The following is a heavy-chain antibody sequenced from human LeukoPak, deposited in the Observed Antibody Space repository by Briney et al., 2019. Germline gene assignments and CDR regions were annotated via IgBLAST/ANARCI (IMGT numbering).Heavy chain of an antibody. CDR2: IDPSDSYT. D-gene: IGHD2-2*03. J-gene: IGHJ4*02. CDR3: ARWISASRFDY. V-gene: IGHV5-10-1*01. CDR1: GYSFTSFW. Sequence: PGESLKISCKASGYSFTSFWITWVRQMPGKGLEWMGKIDPSDSYTNYSPSFEGHVTISSDKSITTAYLQWGSLQASDTAMYYCARWISASRFDYWGRGTLVTASS.